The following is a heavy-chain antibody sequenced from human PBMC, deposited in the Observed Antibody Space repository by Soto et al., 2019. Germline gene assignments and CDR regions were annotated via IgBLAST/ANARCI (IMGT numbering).Heavy chain of an antibody. Sequence: GGSLRLSCGASGFAFSNYWMHWVRQVPGKGLVWVSRINSDGSSTSYADSVMGRFTISRDVAKRSLYLQMNSLTTEDTASYYCVKDILAGGADVWGQGTTVTVSS. V-gene: IGHV3-74*01. J-gene: IGHJ6*02. CDR1: GFAFSNYW. D-gene: IGHD2-15*01. CDR3: VKDILAGGADV. CDR2: INSDGSST.